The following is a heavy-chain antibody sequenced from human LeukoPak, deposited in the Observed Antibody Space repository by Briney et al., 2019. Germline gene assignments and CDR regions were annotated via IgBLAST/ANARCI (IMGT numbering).Heavy chain of an antibody. D-gene: IGHD3-22*01. CDR1: GYTFTNYG. Sequence: GASVKVSCKASGYTFTNYGISWVRQAPGQGLEWMGWISAYNGNTNYAQNLQGRVNMTTDTSTSTAYMELRSLRSDDTAVYYCARVEYYYDSSGLQHWGQGTLVTVSS. CDR2: ISAYNGNT. CDR3: ARVEYYYDSSGLQH. J-gene: IGHJ1*01. V-gene: IGHV1-18*01.